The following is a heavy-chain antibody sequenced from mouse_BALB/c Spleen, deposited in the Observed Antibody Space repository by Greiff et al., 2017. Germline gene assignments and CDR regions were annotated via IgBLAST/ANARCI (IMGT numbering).Heavy chain of an antibody. CDR3: ARGARAMDY. Sequence: EVQGVESGGGLVKPGGSLKLSCAASGFTFSSYAMSWVRQTPEKRLEWVASISSGGSTYYPDSVKGRFTISRDNARNILYLQMSSLRSEDTAMYYCARGARAMDYWGQGTSVTVSS. CDR1: GFTFSSYA. J-gene: IGHJ4*01. CDR2: ISSGGST. V-gene: IGHV5-6-5*01.